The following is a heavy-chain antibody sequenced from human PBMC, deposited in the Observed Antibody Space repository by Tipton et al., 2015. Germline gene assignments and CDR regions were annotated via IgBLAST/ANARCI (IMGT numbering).Heavy chain of an antibody. CDR3: ARDSHYNVGTDTYYYSGMDV. J-gene: IGHJ6*02. CDR1: GYTFTTYG. V-gene: IGHV1-18*01. D-gene: IGHD2-15*01. Sequence: QLVQSGVEVKKPGASVKVSCKASGYTFTTYGISWVRQAPGQGLEWMGWISGFNVDATYAQKFQGRVSMTTDTSTSTAYMELRSLKSDDTAIYFCARDSHYNVGTDTYYYSGMDVWGQGTTVTVSS. CDR2: ISGFNVDA.